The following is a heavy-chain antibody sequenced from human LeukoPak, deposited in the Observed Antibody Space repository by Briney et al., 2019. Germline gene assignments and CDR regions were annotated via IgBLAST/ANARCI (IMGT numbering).Heavy chain of an antibody. V-gene: IGHV4-34*12. CDR1: GGSFGFYS. CDR2: IIHTGTT. CDR3: ARRGNYIDH. J-gene: IGHJ4*02. Sequence: SETLSLTRGVHGGSFGFYSWSWLRQSPGKGLEWIGEIIHTGTTTYNPSLASRVTVSIDTSNNQFSLTLTPVTAADTAVYYCARRGNYIDHWGQGALVTVSS.